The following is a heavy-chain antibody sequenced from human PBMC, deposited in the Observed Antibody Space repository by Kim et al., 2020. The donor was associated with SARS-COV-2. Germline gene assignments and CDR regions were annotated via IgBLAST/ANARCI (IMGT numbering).Heavy chain of an antibody. Sequence: GGSLRLSCAASGFTFSSYGMHWVRQAPGKGLEWVAVISYDGSNKYYADSVKGRFTISRDNSKNTLYLQMNSLRAEDTAVYYCAKDKGYCSSTSCYIFDY. D-gene: IGHD2-2*02. CDR2: ISYDGSNK. CDR1: GFTFSSYG. J-gene: IGHJ4*01. CDR3: AKDKGYCSSTSCYIFDY. V-gene: IGHV3-30*18.